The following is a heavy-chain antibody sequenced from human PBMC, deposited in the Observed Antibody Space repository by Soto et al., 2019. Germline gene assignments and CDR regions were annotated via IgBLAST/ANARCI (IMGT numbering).Heavy chain of an antibody. J-gene: IGHJ4*02. D-gene: IGHD3-22*01. CDR2: ISFDGSNT. V-gene: IGHV3-30*18. CDR3: AKAVHSSGYSSDFDY. CDR1: GFTVSNYG. Sequence: PGGSLRLSCAASGFTVSNYGMHWVRQAPGKGLEWVAVISFDGSNTYYADSVKGRFTVSRDNSKTTLFLHMNRLRADDTAVYYCAKAVHSSGYSSDFDYWGQGTLVT.